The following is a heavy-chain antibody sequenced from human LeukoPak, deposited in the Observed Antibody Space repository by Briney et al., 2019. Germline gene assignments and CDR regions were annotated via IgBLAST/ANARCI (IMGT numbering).Heavy chain of an antibody. CDR2: IYYSGST. CDR3: ARPYGAAGLD. Sequence: PGGSLRLSCAASGFTFSIYDINWVRQAPGKGLEWIGSIYYSGSTYYNPSLKSRVTISVDTSKNQFSLKLSSVTAADTAVYYCARPYGAAGLDWGQGTLVTVSS. J-gene: IGHJ4*02. CDR1: GFTFSIYD. V-gene: IGHV4-39*01. D-gene: IGHD4-17*01.